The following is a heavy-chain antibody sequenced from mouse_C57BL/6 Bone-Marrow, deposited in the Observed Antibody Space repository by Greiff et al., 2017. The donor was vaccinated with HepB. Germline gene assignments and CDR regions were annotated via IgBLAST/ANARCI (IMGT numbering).Heavy chain of an antibody. CDR1: GFTFTDYY. V-gene: IGHV7-3*01. J-gene: IGHJ4*01. D-gene: IGHD1-1*01. Sequence: EVKLVESGGGLVQPGGSLSLSCAASGFTFTDYYMSWVRQPPGKALEWLGFIRNKANGYTTEYSASVKGRFTISRDNSQRILYLQMNALRAEDSATYYGATHRDYYGSSLYAMDYWGQGTSVTVSS. CDR2: IRNKANGYTT. CDR3: ATHRDYYGSSLYAMDY.